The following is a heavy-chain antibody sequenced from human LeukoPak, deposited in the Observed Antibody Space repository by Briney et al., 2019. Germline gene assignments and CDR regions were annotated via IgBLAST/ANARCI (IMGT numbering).Heavy chain of an antibody. CDR3: ARVALGRRWLQTSYYYGMDV. CDR1: GGTFSSYA. J-gene: IGHJ6*02. V-gene: IGHV1-69*13. CDR2: IIPIFGTA. D-gene: IGHD5-24*01. Sequence: GASVKVSCTASGGTFSSYAISWVRQVPGQGLEWMGGIIPIFGTANYAQKFQGRVTITADESTSTAYMELSSLRSEDTAVYYCARVALGRRWLQTSYYYGMDVWGQGTTVTVSS.